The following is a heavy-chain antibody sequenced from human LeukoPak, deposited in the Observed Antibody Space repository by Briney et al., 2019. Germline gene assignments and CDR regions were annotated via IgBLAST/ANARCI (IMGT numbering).Heavy chain of an antibody. CDR1: GFTFSSYA. D-gene: IGHD4-17*01. V-gene: IGHV3-30*04. J-gene: IGHJ3*02. CDR3: ARGDYGDYGWAFDI. CDR2: ISYDGSNK. Sequence: GGSLRLSCAASGFTFSSYAMHWVRQAPGKGLEWVAVISYDGSNKYYADSVKGRFTISRDNSKNTLYLQMNSLRAEDTAVYYCARGDYGDYGWAFDIWGQGTTVTVSS.